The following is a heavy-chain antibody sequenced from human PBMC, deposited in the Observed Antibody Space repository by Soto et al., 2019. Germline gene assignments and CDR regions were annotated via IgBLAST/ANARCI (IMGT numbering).Heavy chain of an antibody. CDR2: IYNSATT. D-gene: IGHD6-13*01. CDR1: GGSISTGGYY. Sequence: SETLSLTCTVSGGSISTGGYYWSWIRQHPGKGLEWIGYIYNSATTYYNPSLKSRVTISVDTSKNQFSLKLSSVTAADTAVYYCARSEESSSWYSYYYGMDVWGQGTTVTVSS. CDR3: ARSEESSSWYSYYYGMDV. J-gene: IGHJ6*02. V-gene: IGHV4-30-4*08.